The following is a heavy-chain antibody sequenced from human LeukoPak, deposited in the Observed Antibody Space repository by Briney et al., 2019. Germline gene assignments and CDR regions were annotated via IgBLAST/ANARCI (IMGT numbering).Heavy chain of an antibody. CDR2: IKQDGGEK. Sequence: GGSLRLSCAASAFTFRNYWMSWVRQAPGKGLEWVVSIKQDGGEKYYVDSVKGRFTISRDNAKNSLYLQMNSLRAEDTAVYYCARASDYYDSSGYLTWGQGTLVTVSS. J-gene: IGHJ5*02. CDR3: ARASDYYDSSGYLT. V-gene: IGHV3-7*03. CDR1: AFTFRNYW. D-gene: IGHD3-22*01.